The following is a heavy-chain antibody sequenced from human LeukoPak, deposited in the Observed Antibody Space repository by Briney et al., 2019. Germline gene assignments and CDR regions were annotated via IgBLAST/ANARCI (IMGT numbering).Heavy chain of an antibody. J-gene: IGHJ6*02. CDR2: IYSSGST. CDR3: ARDRIWENSHYYGMDV. D-gene: IGHD1-26*01. V-gene: IGHV4-61*02. Sequence: SQTLSLTCTVSGGLISSGSYYWSWIRQPAGKGLEWIGRIYSSGSTNYNPALRSRLTISVDTSKNQFSLKLSSVTAADTAVYYCARDRIWENSHYYGMDVWGQGTTVTVSS. CDR1: GGLISSGSYY.